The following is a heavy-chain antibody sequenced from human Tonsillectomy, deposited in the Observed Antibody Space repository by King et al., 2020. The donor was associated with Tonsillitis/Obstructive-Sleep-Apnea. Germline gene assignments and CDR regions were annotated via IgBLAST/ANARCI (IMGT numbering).Heavy chain of an antibody. CDR2: IYFSGST. D-gene: IGHD3-22*01. V-gene: IGHV4-31*03. Sequence: HVQLQESGPRLVKPSQTLSLTCTVSGGSISSGGYYWSWIRQHPGEGLEWIGYIYFSGSTYYNPSLKSRVTISVDTSKNQFSLKLSSVTAADTAVYYCARVSPYYYDSSGYYDYWGQGTLVTVSS. CDR3: ARVSPYYYDSSGYYDY. CDR1: GGSISSGGYY. J-gene: IGHJ4*02.